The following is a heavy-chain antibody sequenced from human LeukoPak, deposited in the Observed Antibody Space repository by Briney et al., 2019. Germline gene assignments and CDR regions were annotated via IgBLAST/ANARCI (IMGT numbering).Heavy chain of an antibody. Sequence: PGGSLRLSCAASGFTFSSYWMHWVRQAPGKGLVWVSRINTDGSSTSYADSVKGRFTISRDNAKNSLYLQMNSLRAEDTAVYYCAREAVRGGSCSRGCGMDVWGQGTTVTVSS. CDR3: AREAVRGGSCSRGCGMDV. CDR1: GFTFSSYW. V-gene: IGHV3-74*01. J-gene: IGHJ6*02. CDR2: INTDGSST. D-gene: IGHD2-15*01.